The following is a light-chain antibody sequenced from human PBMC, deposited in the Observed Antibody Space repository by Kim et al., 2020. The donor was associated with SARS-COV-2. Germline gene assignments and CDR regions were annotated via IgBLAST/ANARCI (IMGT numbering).Light chain of an antibody. CDR2: GRN. V-gene: IGLV3-19*01. CDR3: QSRNSDGNVL. J-gene: IGLJ2*01. CDR1: SLRSYY. Sequence: SSELTQDPVVSVALGQTVRITCQGDSLRSYYATWYLQKPRQAPALVIYGRNNRPSGIPDRFSGSTSGNTASLIISGAQAEDEADFYCQSRNSDGNVLFGGGTQLTVL.